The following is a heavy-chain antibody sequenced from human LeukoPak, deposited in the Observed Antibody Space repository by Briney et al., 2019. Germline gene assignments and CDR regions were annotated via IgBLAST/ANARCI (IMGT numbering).Heavy chain of an antibody. Sequence: PGGSLRLSCAASRFTFSTYWMHWVRQAPGKGLVWVSRINSDGSSTGYADSVKGRFTISRDNSKNTLYLQMNSLRAEDTAVYYCARSGLSRFGFWGQGTLVTVSS. CDR1: RFTFSTYW. J-gene: IGHJ4*02. CDR3: ARSGLSRFGF. CDR2: INSDGSST. D-gene: IGHD2/OR15-2a*01. V-gene: IGHV3-74*01.